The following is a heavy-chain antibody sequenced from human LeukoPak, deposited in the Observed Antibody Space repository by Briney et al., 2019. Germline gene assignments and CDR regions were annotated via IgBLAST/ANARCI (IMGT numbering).Heavy chain of an antibody. D-gene: IGHD3-10*01. Sequence: PSETLSLPCTVSGGSISSYYWSWIRQPPGKGLEWIGYIYYSGSTNYNPSLKSRVTISVDTSKNQFSLKLSSVTAADTAVYYCARRSGYYGSGSYYNWFDPWGQGTLVTVSS. V-gene: IGHV4-59*08. CDR3: ARRSGYYGSGSYYNWFDP. CDR1: GGSISSYY. CDR2: IYYSGST. J-gene: IGHJ5*02.